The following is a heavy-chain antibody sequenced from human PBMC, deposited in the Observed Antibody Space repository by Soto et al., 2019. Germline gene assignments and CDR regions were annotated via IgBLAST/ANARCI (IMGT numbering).Heavy chain of an antibody. J-gene: IGHJ4*02. CDR3: ARDRPVDTDMVTLGY. D-gene: IGHD5-18*01. CDR1: GYTFTSYG. CDR2: ISAYNGNT. Sequence: ASVKVSCKASGYTFTSYGISWVRQARGQGLEWMGWISAYNGNTNHAQKLQGRVTMTTDTSTSTAYMELRSLRSDDTAVYYCARDRPVDTDMVTLGYWGQATLVIVS. V-gene: IGHV1-18*01.